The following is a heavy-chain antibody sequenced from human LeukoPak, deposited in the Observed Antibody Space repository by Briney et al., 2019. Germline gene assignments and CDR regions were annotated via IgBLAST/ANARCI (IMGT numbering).Heavy chain of an antibody. CDR1: GYSISSGYY. CDR3: ARDPIEQPYWFCDL. Sequence: SETLSLTCTVSGYSISSGYYWGWIRQPPGKGLEWIGSMYHSGSYYYTPSLKSRVTISVDTSKNQFSLKLSSVTAADTAVYYCARDPIEQPYWFCDLWGRGTLVTVSS. CDR2: MYHSGSY. V-gene: IGHV4-38-2*02. D-gene: IGHD1/OR15-1a*01. J-gene: IGHJ2*01.